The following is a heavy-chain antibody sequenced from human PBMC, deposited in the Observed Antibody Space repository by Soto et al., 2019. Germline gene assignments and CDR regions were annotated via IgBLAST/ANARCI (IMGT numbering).Heavy chain of an antibody. J-gene: IGHJ1*01. V-gene: IGHV4-30-4*01. CDR1: GGSISSDDYY. CDR3: ARDLDGLHDDTSGPFPRPG. Sequence: SETLSLTCTVSGGSISSDDYYWSWIRQAPGRGLEWIGYIHSSGSIYYNPSLKSRATMSIDTAGNQFSLKVSSVTVADTAVYYCARDLDGLHDDTSGPFPRPGWGQGTLVTVPQ. CDR2: IHSSGSI. D-gene: IGHD3-22*01.